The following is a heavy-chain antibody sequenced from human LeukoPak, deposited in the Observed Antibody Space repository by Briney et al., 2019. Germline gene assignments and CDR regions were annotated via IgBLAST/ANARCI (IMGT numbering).Heavy chain of an antibody. Sequence: ASVKVSCKASGRTFTSYAISWVRQAPGQGLDWMGCISAYNGDTNYPQKLQGRVTMTTDTSTSTAYMELRSLRSDDTAVYYCARDRVGIAVAGTPWGAFDIWGQGTTVTVS. CDR3: ARDRVGIAVAGTPWGAFDI. CDR1: GRTFTSYA. CDR2: ISAYNGDT. J-gene: IGHJ3*02. D-gene: IGHD6-19*01. V-gene: IGHV1-18*01.